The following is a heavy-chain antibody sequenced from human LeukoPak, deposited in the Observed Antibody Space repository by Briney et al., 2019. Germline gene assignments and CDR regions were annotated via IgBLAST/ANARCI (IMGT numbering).Heavy chain of an antibody. CDR1: GGTFSSYA. Sequence: ASVKVSCKASGGTFSSYAISWVRQAPGQGLEWMGRIIPIFGTANYAQKFQGRVTITTDESTSTAYMELSSLRSEDTAAYYCARANDDDSSGYHTSWFDPWGQGTLVTVSS. CDR2: IIPIFGTA. V-gene: IGHV1-69*05. J-gene: IGHJ5*02. CDR3: ARANDDDSSGYHTSWFDP. D-gene: IGHD3-22*01.